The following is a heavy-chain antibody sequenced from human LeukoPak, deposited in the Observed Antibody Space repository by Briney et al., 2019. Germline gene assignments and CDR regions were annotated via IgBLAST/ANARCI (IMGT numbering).Heavy chain of an antibody. CDR2: INSDGSST. V-gene: IGHV3-74*01. J-gene: IGHJ4*02. D-gene: IGHD3-10*01. Sequence: GGSLRLSCTASGFTFSSYWMHWVRQAPGKGLEWVSRINSDGSSTNYADSVKGRFTISRDNAKNTLYLQMNSLRAEDTAVYYCARESVGWFGELLCAYWGQGTLVTVSS. CDR1: GFTFSSYW. CDR3: ARESVGWFGELLCAY.